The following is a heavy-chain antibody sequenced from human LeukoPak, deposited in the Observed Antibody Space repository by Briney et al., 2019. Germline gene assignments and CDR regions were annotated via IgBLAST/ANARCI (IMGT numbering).Heavy chain of an antibody. CDR2: ISSSSSYI. CDR3: ARAGVRWGYSCGYYFDY. V-gene: IGHV3-21*01. J-gene: IGHJ4*02. D-gene: IGHD5-18*01. Sequence: PGGSLRLSCAASGFTFSSYSMNWVRQAPGKGLEWVSSISSSSSYIYYADSVKGRFAISRDNAKNSLYLQMNSLRAEDTAVYYCARAGVRWGYSCGYYFDYWGQGTLVTVSS. CDR1: GFTFSSYS.